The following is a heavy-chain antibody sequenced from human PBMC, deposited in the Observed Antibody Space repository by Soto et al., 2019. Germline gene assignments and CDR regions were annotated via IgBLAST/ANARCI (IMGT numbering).Heavy chain of an antibody. J-gene: IGHJ4*02. CDR3: TRSPYSGSSDY. CDR1: GFTFSNYW. CDR2: INGDGIFT. V-gene: IGHV3-74*01. D-gene: IGHD5-12*01. Sequence: ELQLVESGGGLIQPGGSLRLSCAASGFTFSNYWMHWVRQAPWKGLVWVSRINGDGIFTNYADSVKGRFTISRENAKNTLYLQMNSLRAEDTAVYYCTRSPYSGSSDYWGQGVLVTVSS.